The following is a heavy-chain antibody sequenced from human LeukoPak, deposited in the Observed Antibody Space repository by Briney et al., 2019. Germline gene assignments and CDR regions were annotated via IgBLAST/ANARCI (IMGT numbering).Heavy chain of an antibody. CDR2: INPSGGST. D-gene: IGHD5-18*01. Sequence: GASVKVSCKASGYTFTSYYMHWVRQAPGQGLEWMGIINPSGGSTSYAQKFQGRVTMTRDTSTSTVYIELSSLRSEDTAVYYCARDLGGYSYGPYFDYWGQGTLVTVSS. J-gene: IGHJ4*02. V-gene: IGHV1-46*03. CDR3: ARDLGGYSYGPYFDY. CDR1: GYTFTSYY.